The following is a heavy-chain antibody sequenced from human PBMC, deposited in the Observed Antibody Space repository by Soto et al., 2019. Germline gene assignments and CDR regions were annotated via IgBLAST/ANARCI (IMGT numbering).Heavy chain of an antibody. V-gene: IGHV3-53*01. CDR1: GFKVGSSY. CDR3: ATDSRNVGIGYFDS. J-gene: IGHJ4*02. CDR2: IVSGGST. Sequence: PGGSLRLSCAASGFKVGSSYVTWVRQAPGEGLEWVSVIVSGGSTHYADSVAGRFTVSRDVSHNTVYLHMSSLRAEDTAVYFCATDSRNVGIGYFDSWGLGTLVTVSS. D-gene: IGHD1-26*01.